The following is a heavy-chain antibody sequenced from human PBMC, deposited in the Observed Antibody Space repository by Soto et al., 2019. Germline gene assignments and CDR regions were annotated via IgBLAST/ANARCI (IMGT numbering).Heavy chain of an antibody. Sequence: PSETVSLTCTVSGGSISDYYWSWIRQPAGKGLDWIGRIYTSGSTDYNPSLKSRVTISIDTSKNQFSLKLTSMTAADTAVYYCARGKNIVPLWGPGTLVTVSS. CDR3: ARGKNIVPL. CDR1: GGSISDYY. CDR2: IYTSGST. D-gene: IGHD2-8*01. V-gene: IGHV4-4*07. J-gene: IGHJ4*02.